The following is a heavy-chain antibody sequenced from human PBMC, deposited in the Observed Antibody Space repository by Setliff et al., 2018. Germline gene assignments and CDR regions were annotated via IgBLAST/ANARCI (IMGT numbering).Heavy chain of an antibody. CDR3: AKSPHDFWSGRVFFDY. CDR2: IIGSGIST. Sequence: PVGSLRLSCAASGFSFSSYAMSWVRQAPGKGLEWVSTIIGSGISTYHADSVQGRVTISRDNHKNTLHLQMNSLRVEDTAIYYCAKSPHDFWSGRVFFDYWGQGMLVTVSS. D-gene: IGHD3-3*01. J-gene: IGHJ4*01. CDR1: GFSFSSYA. V-gene: IGHV3-23*01.